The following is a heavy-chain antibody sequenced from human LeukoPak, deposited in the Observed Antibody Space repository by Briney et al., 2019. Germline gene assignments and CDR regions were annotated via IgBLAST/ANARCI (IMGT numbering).Heavy chain of an antibody. D-gene: IGHD1-26*01. V-gene: IGHV4-59*08. Sequence: PSETLSLTCTVSGGSISRNDWDWIRQPPGKGLEWIGIMSVSGSTSYSPSLESRVTISLDTSKNQFSLELNSVTAADTAVYYCASGPWELDYWGQGILVTVSS. J-gene: IGHJ4*02. CDR1: GGSISRND. CDR2: MSVSGST. CDR3: ASGPWELDY.